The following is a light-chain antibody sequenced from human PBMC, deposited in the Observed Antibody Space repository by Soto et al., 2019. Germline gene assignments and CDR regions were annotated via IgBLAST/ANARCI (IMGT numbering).Light chain of an antibody. CDR1: HSMSSY. V-gene: IGKV1-39*01. CDR2: AAS. J-gene: IGKJ1*01. Sequence: DIQMTQSPSSLSASVGDRVTITFRESHSMSSYLNWYQQKPGKAPKLLIYAASSLQSGVPSRFSGSGSGTDFTLTISSLQPDDFATYYCQQYHTYRTFGQGTKVDIK. CDR3: QQYHTYRT.